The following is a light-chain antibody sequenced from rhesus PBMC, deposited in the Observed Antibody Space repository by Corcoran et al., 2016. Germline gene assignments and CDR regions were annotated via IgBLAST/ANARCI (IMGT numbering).Light chain of an antibody. V-gene: IGKV3-53*01. CDR2: DAS. CDR1: QSVTNY. Sequence: QVMLTQSPATLSLSPGERATLSCRASQSVTNYLAWYQQKPGQAPRLLIYDASSRAAGVPARFCGRWSGTDFTLSSRSLEPEYFAVYYGQKYSNSPFTFGPGTKLDIK. CDR3: QKYSNSPFT. J-gene: IGKJ3*01.